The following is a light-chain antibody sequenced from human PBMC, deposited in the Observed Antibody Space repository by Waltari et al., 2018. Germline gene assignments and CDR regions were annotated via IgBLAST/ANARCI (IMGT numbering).Light chain of an antibody. CDR3: SSYTASRALEVL. CDR2: DVS. V-gene: IGLV2-14*03. Sequence: QSALTQPASVSGSPGQAITISCTGTNSDVGDFVFVPLYLQHPAEPPKLLIYDVSNRPSGVSHRFSGSKSGNTASLTISGLQAEDEADYYCSSYTASRALEVLFGGGTKLTVL. J-gene: IGLJ2*01. CDR1: NSDVGDFVF.